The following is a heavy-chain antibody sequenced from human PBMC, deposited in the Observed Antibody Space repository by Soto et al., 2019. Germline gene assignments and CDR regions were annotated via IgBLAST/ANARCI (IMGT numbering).Heavy chain of an antibody. CDR1: GGSISSGGYY. Sequence: SETLSLTCTVSGGSISSGGYYWSWIRQHKGKGQEWIGYIYYSGITFYNPSLKSRVTISVDISKNQFSLKLSSVTAADTAVYYCARSGYSYGPNPLLYWGQGTLVTVSS. V-gene: IGHV4-31*03. CDR2: IYYSGIT. CDR3: ARSGYSYGPNPLLY. D-gene: IGHD5-18*01. J-gene: IGHJ4*02.